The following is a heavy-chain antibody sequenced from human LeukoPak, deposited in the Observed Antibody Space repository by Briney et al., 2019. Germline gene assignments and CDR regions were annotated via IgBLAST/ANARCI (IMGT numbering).Heavy chain of an antibody. CDR2: IRYGGSHQ. Sequence: SRSLRLSFSASVFSFVSDVIHWVRQAPGKGLELVEFIRYGGSHQFYADCVRGRFTISRDNPKHTLYLQMNSLRGEETAVYFCARDSGTWFYLQDWGQGTLDTVSS. V-gene: IGHV3-33*01. J-gene: IGHJ1*01. CDR3: ARDSGTWFYLQD. CDR1: VFSFVSDV. D-gene: IGHD2/OR15-2a*01.